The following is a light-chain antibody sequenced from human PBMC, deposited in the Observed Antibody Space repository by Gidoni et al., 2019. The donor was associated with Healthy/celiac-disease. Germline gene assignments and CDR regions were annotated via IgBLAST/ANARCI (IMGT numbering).Light chain of an antibody. CDR3: QQANSFPLT. CDR1: QGISSW. CDR2: AAS. J-gene: IGKJ4*01. V-gene: IGKV1D-12*01. Sequence: DIQMTQSPSSLYASVGDRVTITCRASQGISSWLDWYQQKPGKAPKLLIYAASSLQSGVPSRFSGSGSGTDFTLTISSLQPEDFATYYCQQANSFPLTFGGGTKVEIK.